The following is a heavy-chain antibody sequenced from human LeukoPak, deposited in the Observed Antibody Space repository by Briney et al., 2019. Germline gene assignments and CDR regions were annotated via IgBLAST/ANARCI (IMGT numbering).Heavy chain of an antibody. V-gene: IGHV3-66*01. D-gene: IGHD3-16*01. Sequence: GGSLRLSCAASGFTFSTFAMIWVRQPPGKGLEWVSVIYSGGGTRYADSVKGRFTISRDNSKNTLYLQMNSLRAEDTAVYYCATHSGGYWGQGTLVTVSS. CDR3: ATHSGGY. J-gene: IGHJ4*02. CDR1: GFTFSTFA. CDR2: IYSGGGT.